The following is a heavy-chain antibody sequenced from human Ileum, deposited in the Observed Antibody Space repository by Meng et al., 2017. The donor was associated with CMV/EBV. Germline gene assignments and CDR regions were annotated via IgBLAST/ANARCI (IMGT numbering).Heavy chain of an antibody. CDR3: AKDLDSSGYYSNWFDP. V-gene: IGHV3-23*01. J-gene: IGHJ5*02. CDR2: ISAGGGST. CDR1: GFTLSTYA. Sequence: SGFTLSTYAMTWVRQAPGKGLEWVSLISAGGGSTYYADSVKGRFTISGDYSKNTLYLQMNSLRAEDTAVYYCAKDLDSSGYYSNWFDPWGQGTLVTVSS. D-gene: IGHD3-22*01.